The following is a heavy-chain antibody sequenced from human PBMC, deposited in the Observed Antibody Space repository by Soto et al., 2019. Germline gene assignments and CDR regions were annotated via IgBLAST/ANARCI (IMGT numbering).Heavy chain of an antibody. CDR1: GFPFSTYA. Sequence: EVQLLESGGGFVQPGGSLGLSCAASGFPFSTYAMTWVRQAPGKGLEWVSLMSGSGGTTYYADSVKGRFTISRDNSGDTLYLQMNSLRAEDTAVYYCAKVHGSGTYNNFPDYWGQGTLVTVSS. V-gene: IGHV3-23*01. CDR2: MSGSGGTT. CDR3: AKVHGSGTYNNFPDY. D-gene: IGHD3-10*01. J-gene: IGHJ4*02.